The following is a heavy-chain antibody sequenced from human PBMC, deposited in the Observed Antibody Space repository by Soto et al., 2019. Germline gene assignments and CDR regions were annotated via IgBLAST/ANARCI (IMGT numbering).Heavy chain of an antibody. CDR3: ARGYTVFGEVTRYHLDY. Sequence: GGSLRLSCAASGRTISSYWMSWVRQAPGKGLGWVANIQQDGTAKYYADSVKGRFTISRDNAKNSLHLQMNSLRADDTAVYYCARGYTVFGEVTRYHLDYWGQGIQLTVSS. J-gene: IGHJ4*02. V-gene: IGHV3-7*01. D-gene: IGHD3-3*01. CDR2: IQQDGTAK. CDR1: GRTISSYW.